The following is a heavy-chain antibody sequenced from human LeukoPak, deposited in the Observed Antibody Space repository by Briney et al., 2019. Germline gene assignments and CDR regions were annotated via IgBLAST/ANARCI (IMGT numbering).Heavy chain of an antibody. Sequence: GGSLRLSCAASGFTLSSYAMSWVRQAPGKGLEWVSATSSSDAGTYYAESVRGGFTISRDNSKNTLFLQMNSLRAEDAAEYYCAKARATSCSGVYCYPFDHWGQGTMVTVSS. V-gene: IGHV3-23*01. J-gene: IGHJ4*02. D-gene: IGHD2-15*01. CDR3: AKARATSCSGVYCYPFDH. CDR2: TSSSDAGT. CDR1: GFTLSSYA.